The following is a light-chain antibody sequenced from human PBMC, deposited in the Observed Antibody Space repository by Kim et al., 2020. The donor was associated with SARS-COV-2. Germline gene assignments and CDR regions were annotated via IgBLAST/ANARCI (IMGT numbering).Light chain of an antibody. CDR3: QQRSNWLIT. J-gene: IGKJ5*01. CDR2: GAS. V-gene: IGKV3-11*02. CDR1: RSVSGY. Sequence: CSPGERATLSGGAGRSVSGYLAWYQRKPGQPPRRLIYGASNRATAIPARFSGRGSGRDFSLTLCGHGREEFAVYFCQQRSNWLITFGQGTRLEIK.